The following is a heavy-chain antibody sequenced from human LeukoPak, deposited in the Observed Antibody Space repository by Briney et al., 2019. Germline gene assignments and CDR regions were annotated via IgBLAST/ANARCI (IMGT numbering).Heavy chain of an antibody. Sequence: PGGSLRLSCAASGFSFSTYNMNWVRQAPGKRLEWVSSIGKSSDKYYADSVKGRFTISRDNAKNSVYLQVNSLRAEDTALYYCARDVPLDDYYGSGTYSYYFDYWGQGVLVTVSS. CDR2: IGKSSDK. V-gene: IGHV3-69-1*02. D-gene: IGHD3-10*01. CDR3: ARDVPLDDYYGSGTYSYYFDY. CDR1: GFSFSTYN. J-gene: IGHJ4*02.